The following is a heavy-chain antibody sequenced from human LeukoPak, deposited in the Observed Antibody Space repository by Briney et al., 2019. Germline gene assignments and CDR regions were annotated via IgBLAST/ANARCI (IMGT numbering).Heavy chain of an antibody. V-gene: IGHV3-9*01. J-gene: IGHJ5*02. Sequence: PGRSLRLSCAASGFTFDDYAMHWVRQAPGKGLEWVSGISWNSGSIGYADSVKGRLTISRDNAKNSLYLQMNSLRAEDTALYYCAKALTGYYYDSSGFDPWGQGTLVTVSS. CDR3: AKALTGYYYDSSGFDP. CDR1: GFTFDDYA. D-gene: IGHD3-22*01. CDR2: ISWNSGSI.